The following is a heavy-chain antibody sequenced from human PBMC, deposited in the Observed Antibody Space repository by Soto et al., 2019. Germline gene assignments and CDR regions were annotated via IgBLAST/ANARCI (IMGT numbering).Heavy chain of an antibody. D-gene: IGHD3-9*01. CDR3: AKGPGSGDWYFDY. CDR2: VSGSGGSA. CDR1: GFTSRTYV. Sequence: GGSLRPSCPASGFTSRTYVMNWVRKAPGKGLEWVSAVSGSGGSAYYADSVKGRFTISRDKSKNTLYLQMNSLRGEDTAVYYCAKGPGSGDWYFDYWGQGTLVTVSS. J-gene: IGHJ4*02. V-gene: IGHV3-23*01.